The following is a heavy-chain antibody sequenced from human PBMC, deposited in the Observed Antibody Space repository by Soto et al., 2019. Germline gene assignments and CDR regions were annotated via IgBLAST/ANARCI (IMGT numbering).Heavy chain of an antibody. J-gene: IGHJ3*02. Sequence: LSLTCAISGDSVSSNSAAWNWIRQSPSRGLEWLGRTYYRSKWYNDYAVSVKSRITINPDTSKNQFSLQLNSVTPEDTAVYYCARGKSGYSSSSRAFDIWGQGTMVTVSS. CDR1: GDSVSSNSAA. CDR3: ARGKSGYSSSSRAFDI. V-gene: IGHV6-1*01. CDR2: TYYRSKWYN. D-gene: IGHD6-6*01.